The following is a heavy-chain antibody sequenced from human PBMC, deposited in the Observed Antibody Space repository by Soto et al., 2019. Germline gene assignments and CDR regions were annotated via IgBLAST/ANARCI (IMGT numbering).Heavy chain of an antibody. J-gene: IGHJ4*02. CDR1: GGSFSGSY. Sequence: PSETLSLTCVVYGGSFSGSYWSWIRQPPGKGLQWIGEINHSGSTNYSPSLKSRVTILVDTSKNQFSLKLNSVTAADTAVYYCASGSRYNPFDYWGQGTMVTVSS. D-gene: IGHD1-1*01. CDR2: INHSGST. CDR3: ASGSRYNPFDY. V-gene: IGHV4-34*01.